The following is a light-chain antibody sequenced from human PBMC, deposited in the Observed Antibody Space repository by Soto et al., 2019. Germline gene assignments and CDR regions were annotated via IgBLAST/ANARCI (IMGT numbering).Light chain of an antibody. CDR2: EVS. V-gene: IGKV1-33*01. J-gene: IGKJ4*01. Sequence: DIQMTQSPSSLSASVGDRVTITCQASQDSKNYLNWYQQKPGKAPKLLIYEVSNLETGFRSRFSGSESGRSCTFSIRSLQTGDIATYYCQQSDDSITFGGGT. CDR3: QQSDDSIT. CDR1: QDSKNY.